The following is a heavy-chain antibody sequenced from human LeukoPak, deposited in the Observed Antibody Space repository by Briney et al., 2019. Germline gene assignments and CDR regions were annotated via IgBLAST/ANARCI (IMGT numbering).Heavy chain of an antibody. J-gene: IGHJ3*02. D-gene: IGHD2-2*01. V-gene: IGHV1-69*02. CDR3: ARARDIVVVPAANDAFDI. Sequence: GSSVKVSCKAFGGTFSSYTISWVRQAPGQGLEWMGRIIPILGIANYAQKFQGRVTITADKSTSTAYMELSSLRSEDTAVYYCARARDIVVVPAANDAFDIWGQGTMVTVSS. CDR2: IIPILGIA. CDR1: GGTFSSYT.